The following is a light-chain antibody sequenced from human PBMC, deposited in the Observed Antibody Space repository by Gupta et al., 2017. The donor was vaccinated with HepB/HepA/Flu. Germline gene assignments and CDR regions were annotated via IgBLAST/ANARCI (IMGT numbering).Light chain of an antibody. J-gene: IGKJ2*01. V-gene: IGKV3-20*01. Sequence: LVLTQSPGTLSLSPGEGATLSCKTSQSINSNYLAWYQQKPGQTPRLVIYDTSSRATGIPDRFTGSGYGTEFTLTIRRLDLEDFAMYYCQHGGSSPLYAFGQGTKLEIK. CDR1: QSINSNY. CDR3: QHGGSSPLYA. CDR2: DTS.